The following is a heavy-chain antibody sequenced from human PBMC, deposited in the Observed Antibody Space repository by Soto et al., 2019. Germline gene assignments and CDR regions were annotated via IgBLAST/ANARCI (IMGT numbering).Heavy chain of an antibody. D-gene: IGHD3-16*01. CDR2: ISAYNGNT. Sequence: QVQLVQPGAEVKKPGASVKVSCKASGYTFTNNEISWVRQAPGQGLEWMGWISAYNGNTNYAQKLQGRLTMTTDTSRSTAYMELRRLRSDDTAVYYCVYVRYGFSFPDSWGQGTLVTVSS. CDR3: VYVRYGFSFPDS. V-gene: IGHV1-18*01. J-gene: IGHJ5*01. CDR1: GYTFTNNE.